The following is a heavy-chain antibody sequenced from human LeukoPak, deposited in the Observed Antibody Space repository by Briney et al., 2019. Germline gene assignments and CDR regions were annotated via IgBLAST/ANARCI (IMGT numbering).Heavy chain of an antibody. Sequence: GGSLRLSCAASGFTFSSYTMNWVRQAPGKGLEWVSYISSGNNYIYYADSEKGRFTISRDNAKNSLYLQMNSLRAEDTAVYYCARECHGDQGYGMDVWGQGTTVTVSS. J-gene: IGHJ6*02. V-gene: IGHV3-21*01. CDR1: GFTFSSYT. D-gene: IGHD4-17*01. CDR2: ISSGNNYI. CDR3: ARECHGDQGYGMDV.